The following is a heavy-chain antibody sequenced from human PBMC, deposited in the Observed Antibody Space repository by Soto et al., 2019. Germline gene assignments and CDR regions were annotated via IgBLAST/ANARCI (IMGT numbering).Heavy chain of an antibody. V-gene: IGHV3-33*01. D-gene: IGHD3-10*01. Sequence: QVQLVESGGGVDQPGRSLRLSCAASGFTFSNYGMHWVRQAPGKGPEWVAVIWYDGSNKYYADSVKGRFTISRDNSKNTLYLQMNSLRAEDTAVYYCASALETGDYWGQGTLVTVSS. CDR3: ASALETGDY. CDR1: GFTFSNYG. CDR2: IWYDGSNK. J-gene: IGHJ4*02.